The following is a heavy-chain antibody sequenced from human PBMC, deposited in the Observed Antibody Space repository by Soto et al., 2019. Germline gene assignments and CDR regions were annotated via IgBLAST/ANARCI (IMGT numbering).Heavy chain of an antibody. CDR2: ISSSSSTI. D-gene: IGHD2-2*01. Sequence: GGSLRLSCAASGFTFSSYSMNWVRQAPGKGLEWVSYISSSSSTIYYADSVKGRFTISRDNAKNSLYLQMNSLRAEDTAVYYCARDLVVVPAAMRVRAFDIWGQGTMVTVSS. V-gene: IGHV3-48*01. CDR3: ARDLVVVPAAMRVRAFDI. J-gene: IGHJ3*02. CDR1: GFTFSSYS.